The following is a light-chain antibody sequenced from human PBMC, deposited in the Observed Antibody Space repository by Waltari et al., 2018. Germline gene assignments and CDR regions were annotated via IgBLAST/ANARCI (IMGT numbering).Light chain of an antibody. CDR2: RAS. J-gene: IGKJ4*01. Sequence: DIVMTQSPDSLAVSLGERATINCKSSQSVLYSSNNKNYLAWYQQKTGQPPKLLIYRASTRQYGVPDRFSGSGSGTDFTLTISSLQAEDVAVYHCQQYYSTPPTFGGGTKVEIK. V-gene: IGKV4-1*01. CDR3: QQYYSTPPT. CDR1: QSVLYSSNNKNY.